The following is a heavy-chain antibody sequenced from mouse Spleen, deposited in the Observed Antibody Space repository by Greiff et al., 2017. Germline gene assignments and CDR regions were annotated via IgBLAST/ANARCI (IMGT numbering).Heavy chain of an antibody. J-gene: IGHJ4*01. CDR2: ISDGGSYT. V-gene: IGHV5-4*02. D-gene: IGHD2-1*01. CDR3: ARVSTPKAMDY. Sequence: EVKLVESGGGLVKPGGSLKLSCAASGFAFSDYYMYWVRQTPEKRLEWVATISDGGSYTYYPDSVKGRFTISRDNAKNNLYLQMSSLKSEDTAMYYCARVSTPKAMDYWGQGTSVTVSS. CDR1: GFAFSDYY.